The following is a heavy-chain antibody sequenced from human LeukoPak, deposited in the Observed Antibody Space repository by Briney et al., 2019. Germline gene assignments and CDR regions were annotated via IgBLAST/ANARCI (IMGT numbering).Heavy chain of an antibody. V-gene: IGHV1-46*01. D-gene: IGHD5-12*01. J-gene: IGHJ4*02. CDR1: GYTFTCYY. CDR2: INPSGGST. CDR3: ERGSVIGGYSGYEHLDY. Sequence: ASVKVSCKASGYTFTCYYMHWVRQAPGKGLEWMGIINPSGGSTSYAQKFQGRVTMTRDTSTSTVYMELSSLRSEDTAVYYCERGSVIGGYSGYEHLDYWGQGTLVTVSS.